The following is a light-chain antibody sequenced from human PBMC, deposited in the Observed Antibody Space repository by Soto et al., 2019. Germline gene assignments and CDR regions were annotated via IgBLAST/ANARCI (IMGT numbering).Light chain of an antibody. Sequence: DIQMTQSPSSLSASVGDRVIITCRASQSISIYLNWYQQKPGEAPKVLIYAASSLQSGVPSRFSASGSGTDFTLTITRLQPEDFATYFCQQSYGTSLTFGGGTKVELK. CDR3: QQSYGTSLT. J-gene: IGKJ4*01. V-gene: IGKV1-39*01. CDR1: QSISIY. CDR2: AAS.